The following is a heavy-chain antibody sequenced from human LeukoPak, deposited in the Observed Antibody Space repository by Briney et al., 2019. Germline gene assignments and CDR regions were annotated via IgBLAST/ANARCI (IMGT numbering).Heavy chain of an antibody. D-gene: IGHD3-10*01. CDR2: ISSSSSYI. CDR1: GFTFSSYS. CDR3: ARDRGMVRGVIDY. Sequence: GGSLRLSCAASGFTFSSYSMNWVRQAPGKGLEWVSSISSSSSYIYYADSVKGRFTISRDNAKNSLYLQMNSLRAEDTAVYYCARDRGMVRGVIDYWGQGTLVTVSS. V-gene: IGHV3-21*01. J-gene: IGHJ4*02.